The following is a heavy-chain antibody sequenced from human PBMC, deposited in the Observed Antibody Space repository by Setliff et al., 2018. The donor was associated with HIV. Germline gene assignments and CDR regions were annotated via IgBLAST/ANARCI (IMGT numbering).Heavy chain of an antibody. D-gene: IGHD3-3*01. CDR1: GGSISSYF. CDR2: SYASGST. Sequence: PSETLSLTCTVSGGSISSYFWSWIRQPAGKGLEWIGRSYASGSTNYNHSLKSRVTMSGDTSKTHFSLKLSSVTAADTAVFYCARGSEWTHLDYWGQGTLVTVSS. V-gene: IGHV4-4*07. J-gene: IGHJ4*02. CDR3: ARGSEWTHLDY.